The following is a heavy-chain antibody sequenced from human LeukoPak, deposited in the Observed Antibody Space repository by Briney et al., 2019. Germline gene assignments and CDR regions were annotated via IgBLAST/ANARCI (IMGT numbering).Heavy chain of an antibody. CDR3: ARGPTPYSGGLRFLEWLSLDY. CDR1: GYTFTSYY. Sequence: VASVKVSCKASGYTFTSYYMHWVRQAPGQGLGWMGIINPSGGSASYAQKFQGRVTMTRDTSTSTVYMELSSLRSEDTAVYYCARGPTPYSGGLRFLEWLSLDYWGQGTLVTVSS. J-gene: IGHJ4*02. D-gene: IGHD3-3*01. V-gene: IGHV1-46*01. CDR2: INPSGGSA.